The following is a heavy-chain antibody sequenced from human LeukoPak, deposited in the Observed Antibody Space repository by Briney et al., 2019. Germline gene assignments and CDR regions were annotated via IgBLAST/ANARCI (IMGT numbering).Heavy chain of an antibody. D-gene: IGHD3-16*01. CDR1: GFTFSSYA. V-gene: IGHV3-64*01. CDR2: ISSNGGST. J-gene: IGHJ4*02. Sequence: QSGGSLRLSCAASGFTFSSYAMHWVRQAPGRGLEYVSAISSNGGSTYYANSVKGRFTISRDNSKNTLYLQMGSLRAEDMAVYYCARVADGVYDCWGQGTLVTVSS. CDR3: ARVADGVYDC.